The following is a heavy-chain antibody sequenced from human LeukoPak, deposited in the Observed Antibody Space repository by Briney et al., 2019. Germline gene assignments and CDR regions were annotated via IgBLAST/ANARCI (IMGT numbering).Heavy chain of an antibody. CDR1: GGSISGTYY. CDR2: IYYIGTT. J-gene: IGHJ3*01. CDR3: ARRWVYDKRAFDA. Sequence: SETLSLTCTVSGGSISGTYYWSWIRQPPGKGLEWIGYIYYIGTTDSNPSLKSRVTISLDTSKNQFSLNLSSVTAADTAVYYCARRWVYDKRAFDAWGQGTMVTVSS. V-gene: IGHV4-59*08. D-gene: IGHD3-16*01.